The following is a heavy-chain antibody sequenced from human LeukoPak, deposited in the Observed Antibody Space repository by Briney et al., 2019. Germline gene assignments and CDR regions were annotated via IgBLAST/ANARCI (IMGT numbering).Heavy chain of an antibody. CDR3: ANYDSSGYSLDY. V-gene: IGHV3-30*02. Sequence: GGSLRLSCAASGFTFSYYGMHWVRQAPGKGLEWVAFIRYDGSNKYYADSVKGRFTISRDNSKNTLYLQMNSLRAEDTAVYYCANYDSSGYSLDYWGQGTLVTVSS. CDR1: GFTFSYYG. D-gene: IGHD3-22*01. J-gene: IGHJ4*02. CDR2: IRYDGSNK.